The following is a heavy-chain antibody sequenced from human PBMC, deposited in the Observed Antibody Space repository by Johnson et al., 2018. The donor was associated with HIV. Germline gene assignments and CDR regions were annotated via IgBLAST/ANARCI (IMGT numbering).Heavy chain of an antibody. Sequence: QVQLVESWGGVVQPGRSLRVSCGASGFTFSSYDMHWVRQAPGKGLEWVAVISYDGSNKYYADSVKGRFTISRDNSKNTLYLQMNSLRAEDTAVYYCARDRRAAADPDAFDSWGQGTMVTVSS. V-gene: IGHV3-30*03. CDR1: GFTFSSYD. J-gene: IGHJ3*02. CDR3: ARDRRAAADPDAFDS. CDR2: ISYDGSNK. D-gene: IGHD6-13*01.